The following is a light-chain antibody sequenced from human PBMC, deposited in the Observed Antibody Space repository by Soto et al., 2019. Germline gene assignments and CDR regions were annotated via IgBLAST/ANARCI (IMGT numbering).Light chain of an antibody. CDR1: QSISTY. V-gene: IGKV1-39*01. CDR3: QQSYITPYT. CDR2: LAS. Sequence: DIQMIQSPSSLSASVGDRVTITCRASQSISTYLNRYQHKPGKAPKLLIYLASSLQGGVPSTFSGSGSGTEFTLTISSLQPEDFATYYCQQSYITPYTFGQGTRLEIK. J-gene: IGKJ2*01.